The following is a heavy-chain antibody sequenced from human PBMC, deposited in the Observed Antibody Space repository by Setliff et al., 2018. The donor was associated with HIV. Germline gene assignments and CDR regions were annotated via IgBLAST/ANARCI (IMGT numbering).Heavy chain of an antibody. CDR1: GFTFSSYA. D-gene: IGHD2-21*01. J-gene: IGHJ4*02. CDR2: ISYDGSNK. V-gene: IGHV3-30-3*01. CDR3: ARDGGGDRGGYYFDY. Sequence: GGSLRLSCAASGFTFSSYAMHWVRQAPGKGLEWVAVISYDGSNKYYADSVKGRFTISRDNSKNTLCLQMNSLGAEDTAVYYCARDGGGDRGGYYFDYWGQGTLVTVSS.